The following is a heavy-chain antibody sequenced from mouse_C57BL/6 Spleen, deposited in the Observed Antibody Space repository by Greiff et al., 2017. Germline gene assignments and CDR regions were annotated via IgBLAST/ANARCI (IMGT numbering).Heavy chain of an antibody. J-gene: IGHJ4*01. V-gene: IGHV1-19*01. CDR2: INPHNGGT. CDR1: GYTFTDYY. D-gene: IGHD1-1*01. Sequence: EVQLQQSGPVLVKPGASVKMSCKASGYTFTDYYMNWVKQSHGKSLEWIGVINPHNGGTSYNQKFKGKATLTVDKSSSTAYMELNSLTSEDSAVYYCARSYYGSSFYAMDYWGQGTSVTVAS. CDR3: ARSYYGSSFYAMDY.